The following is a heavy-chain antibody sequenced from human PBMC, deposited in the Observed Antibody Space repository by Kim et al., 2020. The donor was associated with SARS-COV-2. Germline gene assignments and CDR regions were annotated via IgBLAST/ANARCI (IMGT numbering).Heavy chain of an antibody. CDR1: GFTFSDYY. V-gene: IGHV3-11*05. CDR2: ISSSSSYT. J-gene: IGHJ6*02. Sequence: GGSLRLSCAASGFTFSDYYMSWIRQAPGKGLEWVSYISSSSSYTNYADSVKGRFTISRDNAKNSLYLQMNSLRAEDTAVYYCARVKCSSTSCGYDYYYYYGMEVWGQGTTVPVSS. D-gene: IGHD2-2*01. CDR3: ARVKCSSTSCGYDYYYYYGMEV.